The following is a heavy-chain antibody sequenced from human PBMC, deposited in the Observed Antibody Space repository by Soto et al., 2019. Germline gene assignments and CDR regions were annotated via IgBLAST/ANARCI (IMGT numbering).Heavy chain of an antibody. V-gene: IGHV1-18*01. J-gene: IGHJ6*02. Sequence: SSVKVSCKASGYTFTSYGISWVRQAPGQGLEWMGWISAYNGNTNYAQKLQGRVTMSTDTSTSTAYMELRSLRSDDTAVYYCARVSDYYDSSGYYYGVRYYYGMDVWGQGTTVTVSS. CDR1: GYTFTSYG. D-gene: IGHD3-22*01. CDR2: ISAYNGNT. CDR3: ARVSDYYDSSGYYYGVRYYYGMDV.